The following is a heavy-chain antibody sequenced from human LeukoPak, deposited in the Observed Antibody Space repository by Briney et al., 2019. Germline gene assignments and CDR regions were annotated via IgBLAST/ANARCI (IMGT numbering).Heavy chain of an antibody. D-gene: IGHD1-26*01. J-gene: IGHJ3*02. CDR1: GYRFTSYW. Sequence: GASLKISCKGSGYRFTSYWIAWVRQMPGKGLEWMGIIYPGDSEIRYSPSFQGQVTFSADKSISTAYLQWSSLKASDTAMYYCARDGNVVGATGNDAFDIWGQGTIVTVSS. CDR3: ARDGNVVGATGNDAFDI. V-gene: IGHV5-51*01. CDR2: IYPGDSEI.